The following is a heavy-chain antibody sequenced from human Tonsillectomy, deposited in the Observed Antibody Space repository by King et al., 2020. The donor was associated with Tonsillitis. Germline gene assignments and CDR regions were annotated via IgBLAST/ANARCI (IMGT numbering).Heavy chain of an antibody. J-gene: IGHJ4*02. CDR1: GFTFSSYS. V-gene: IGHV3-21*01. CDR3: ARDFRGGYYFDY. CDR2: ISSSSSYI. Sequence: DVQLVESGGGLVKPGGSLRLSCAASGFTFSSYSMNWVRQAPGKGLEWVSSISSSSSYIYYADSVKGRFTISRDNAKNSLYLQMNSLRAEDTAVYYCARDFRGGYYFDYWGQGTLVTVSS. D-gene: IGHD5-12*01.